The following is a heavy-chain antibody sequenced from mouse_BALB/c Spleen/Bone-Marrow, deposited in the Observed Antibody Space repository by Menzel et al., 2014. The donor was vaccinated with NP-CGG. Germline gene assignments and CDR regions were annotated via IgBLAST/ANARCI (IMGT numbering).Heavy chain of an antibody. Sequence: EVQLQQSGGGLVQPGGSLKLSCAASGFDFSRHWMSWVRQAPGKGLEWIGEINPDSNTINYTPSLKDKFIISRDNAKNTLYLQMSKVRSEDTALYYCARLGYYGSFAYWGQGTLVTVSA. CDR1: GFDFSRHW. CDR3: ARLGYYGSFAY. J-gene: IGHJ3*01. D-gene: IGHD1-2*01. V-gene: IGHV4-1*02. CDR2: INPDSNTI.